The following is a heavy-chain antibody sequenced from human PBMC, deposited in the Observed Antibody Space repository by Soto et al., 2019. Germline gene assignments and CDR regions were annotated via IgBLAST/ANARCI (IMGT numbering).Heavy chain of an antibody. V-gene: IGHV3-23*01. J-gene: IGHJ4*02. Sequence: EVQLLESGGGLVQPGGSLRLSCAASGFTFSSYAMSWVRQAPGKGLEWVSAISGSGGSTYYADSVKGRFTITRDNSKNTQYLQMNSLRAEDTAVYYCAKVTSSLEWANDYWGQGTLVTVSS. CDR3: AKVTSSLEWANDY. CDR1: GFTFSSYA. CDR2: ISGSGGST. D-gene: IGHD3-3*01.